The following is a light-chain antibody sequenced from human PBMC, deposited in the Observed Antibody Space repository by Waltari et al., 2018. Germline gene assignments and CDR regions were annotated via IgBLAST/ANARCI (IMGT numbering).Light chain of an antibody. V-gene: IGLV1-40*01. Sequence: QSVLTQPPSVSGAPGQSVTISCSGSNSNIGAGYDVNWYRQFPGEAPHLLIYGTHHRPSGGPGRFSGSKSGTSASLVITELQTEDEADYHCQSYDTDLALWVFGGGTKVTVL. CDR3: QSYDTDLALWV. CDR1: NSNIGAGYD. CDR2: GTH. J-gene: IGLJ3*02.